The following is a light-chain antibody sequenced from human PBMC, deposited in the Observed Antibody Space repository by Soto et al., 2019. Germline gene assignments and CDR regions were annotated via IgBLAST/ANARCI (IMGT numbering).Light chain of an antibody. CDR1: SSDVGGHIF. CDR2: KVS. Sequence: QSALPQPASVSASPGQSITISCTGTSSDVGGHIFVAWYQQHPDKAPKIILYKVSNRPPVVSNRFSGSKSGNTAFLTISGLHAGDKPDYYCGTSTSSSTYVSGTGTKVTVL. V-gene: IGLV2-14*01. CDR3: GTSTSSSTYV. J-gene: IGLJ1*01.